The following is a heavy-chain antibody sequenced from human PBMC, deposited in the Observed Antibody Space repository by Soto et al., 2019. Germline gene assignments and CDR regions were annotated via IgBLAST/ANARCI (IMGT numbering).Heavy chain of an antibody. CDR3: AMPRTVVTRSIGLRYYYYGMDV. CDR1: GFAFSNYG. D-gene: IGHD2-21*02. J-gene: IGHJ6*02. Sequence: PGGSLRLSCAASGFAFSNYGLSWVRQAQGKGLGWVSAISGSGGSTYYADSVKGRFTISRDNSKNTLYLQMNSLRAEDTAVYYCAMPRTVVTRSIGLRYYYYGMDVWGQGTTVTVSS. V-gene: IGHV3-23*01. CDR2: ISGSGGST.